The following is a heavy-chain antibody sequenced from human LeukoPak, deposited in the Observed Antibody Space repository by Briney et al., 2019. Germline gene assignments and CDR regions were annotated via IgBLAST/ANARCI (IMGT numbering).Heavy chain of an antibody. CDR3: ARGYYYDSSGPEFDY. Sequence: SETLSLTCTVSGGSISSYYWNWIRQPPGKGLEWIGYIYYSGSTNYNPSPKSRVTISVDTSKNQFSLKLSSVTAADTAVYYCARGYYYDSSGPEFDYWGQGTLVTVSS. CDR2: IYYSGST. V-gene: IGHV4-59*01. CDR1: GGSISSYY. D-gene: IGHD3-22*01. J-gene: IGHJ4*02.